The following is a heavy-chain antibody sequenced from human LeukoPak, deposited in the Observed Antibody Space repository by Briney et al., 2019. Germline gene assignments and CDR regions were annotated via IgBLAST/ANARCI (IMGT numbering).Heavy chain of an antibody. CDR1: GFTFSSYG. J-gene: IGHJ4*02. D-gene: IGHD3-16*01. CDR2: IRYDGSNK. V-gene: IGHV3-30*02. Sequence: PGGSLRLSCAASGFTFSSYGMHWVRQAPGKGLEWVAFIRYDGSNKYYADSVKGRFTISRDNSKNTLYLQMNSLRAEDTAVYYCARPVYDYVWGSLGYWGQGTLVTVSS. CDR3: ARPVYDYVWGSLGY.